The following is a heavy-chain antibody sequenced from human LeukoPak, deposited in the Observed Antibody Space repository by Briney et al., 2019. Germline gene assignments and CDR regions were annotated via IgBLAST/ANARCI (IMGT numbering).Heavy chain of an antibody. V-gene: IGHV4-31*03. Sequence: SETLSLTCSVSGGSISSGGNTWSWIRQHPGKGLEWIGYIYHSGSTYYNPSLKSRLTMSVDTSENQFSLNLSSVTAADTAVYYCARESGFGAYGMDVWGQGTTVTVSS. CDR2: IYHSGST. CDR3: ARESGFGAYGMDV. J-gene: IGHJ6*02. CDR1: GGSISSGGNT. D-gene: IGHD3-10*01.